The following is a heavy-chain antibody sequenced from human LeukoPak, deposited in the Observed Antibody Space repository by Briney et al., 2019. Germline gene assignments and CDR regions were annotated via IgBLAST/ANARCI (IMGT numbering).Heavy chain of an antibody. CDR2: IYSGGST. Sequence: SGGSLRLSCAASGFTVSSNYMSWVRQAPGKGLEWVSVIYSGGSTYYADSVKGRFTISRDNSKNTLYLQMNSLRAEDTAVYYCARDATAGTGAWDYWGQGTLVTVSS. J-gene: IGHJ4*02. D-gene: IGHD6-19*01. CDR3: ARDATAGTGAWDY. V-gene: IGHV3-53*01. CDR1: GFTVSSNY.